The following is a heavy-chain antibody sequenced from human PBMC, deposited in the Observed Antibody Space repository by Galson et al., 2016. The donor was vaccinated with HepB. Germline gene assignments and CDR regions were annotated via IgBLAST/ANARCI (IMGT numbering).Heavy chain of an antibody. J-gene: IGHJ4*02. CDR1: GDSISSGGSY. CDR3: ARVRGGRDGYNWDY. Sequence: TLSLTCTVSGDSISSGGSYWSWIRQHPGKGLEWIGYIYYSGSTYSNPSLKSRVTISVDTSKYQFSLKLSSVTAADTAVYYCARVRGGRDGYNWDYWGQGTLVTVSS. V-gene: IGHV4-31*03. D-gene: IGHD5-24*01. CDR2: IYYSGST.